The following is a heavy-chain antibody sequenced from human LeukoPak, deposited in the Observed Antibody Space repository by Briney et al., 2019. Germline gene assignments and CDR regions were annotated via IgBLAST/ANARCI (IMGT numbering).Heavy chain of an antibody. Sequence: GGSLRLSCAASGFTFSNYSMNWVRQAPGKGLEWVSSISSSSSYIYYADSVKGRFTISRDNAKNSLYLQMNSLRAEDTAVYYCARGYCSGGSCYSVPDFQHWGQGTLVTVSS. CDR3: ARGYCSGGSCYSVPDFQH. CDR1: GFTFSNYS. J-gene: IGHJ1*01. D-gene: IGHD2-15*01. V-gene: IGHV3-21*01. CDR2: ISSSSSYI.